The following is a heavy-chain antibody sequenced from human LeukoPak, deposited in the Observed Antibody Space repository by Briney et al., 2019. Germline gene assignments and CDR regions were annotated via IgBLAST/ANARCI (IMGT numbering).Heavy chain of an antibody. CDR3: AAVVVSGTPCFDY. J-gene: IGHJ4*02. CDR1: GGSIRSYY. CDR2: IYYTGST. V-gene: IGHV4-59*03. D-gene: IGHD2-21*02. Sequence: SETLSLTCTVSGGSIRSYYWTWIRQPPGKGLEWIGYIYYTGSTKYNPSLKSRVSISVDTSKNQFSLTLTSVTAADTAVYYCAAVVVSGTPCFDYWGQGTLVTVSS.